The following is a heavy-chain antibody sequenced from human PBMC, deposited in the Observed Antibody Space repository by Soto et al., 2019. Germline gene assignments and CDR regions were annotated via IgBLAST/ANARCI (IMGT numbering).Heavy chain of an antibody. CDR1: GYTFISYG. V-gene: IGHV1-18*01. D-gene: IGHD3-10*01. Sequence: VASVKVSCKTSGYTFISYGISWVRQAPGQGLEWLGWISGYTGNADYAQKFQDRVTMTTDTSTTTAYMELRSLRSDDTAVYYCTRVSYLVRGFNHIPYGMDVWGQGTTVTVSS. CDR2: ISGYTGNA. CDR3: TRVSYLVRGFNHIPYGMDV. J-gene: IGHJ6*02.